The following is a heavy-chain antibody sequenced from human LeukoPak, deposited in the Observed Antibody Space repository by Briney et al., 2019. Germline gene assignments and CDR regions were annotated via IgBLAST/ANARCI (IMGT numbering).Heavy chain of an antibody. D-gene: IGHD5-18*01. V-gene: IGHV4-34*01. Sequence: SETLSLTCAVYGGSFSGYYWSWIRQPPGKGPEWIGEINHSGSTNYNPSLKSRVTISVDTSKNQFSLKLSSVTAADPAVYYCASGPSVDTAMGFQRGDYWGQGTLVTVSS. CDR3: ASGPSVDTAMGFQRGDY. J-gene: IGHJ4*02. CDR2: INHSGST. CDR1: GGSFSGYY.